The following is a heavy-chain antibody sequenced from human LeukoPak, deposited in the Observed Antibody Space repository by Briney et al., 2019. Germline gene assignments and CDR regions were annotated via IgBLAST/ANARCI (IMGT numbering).Heavy chain of an antibody. CDR2: IYYSGST. CDR3: ARGPAGSYFHVPDY. V-gene: IGHV4-59*12. J-gene: IGHJ4*02. Sequence: KPSETLSLTCTVSGGSISSYYWNWIRQPPGKGLEWIGYIYYSGSTNYNPSLKSRVSISVDTSKNQFSLKLSSVTAADTAMYYCARGPAGSYFHVPDYWGQGTLVTVSS. D-gene: IGHD3-10*01. CDR1: GGSISSYY.